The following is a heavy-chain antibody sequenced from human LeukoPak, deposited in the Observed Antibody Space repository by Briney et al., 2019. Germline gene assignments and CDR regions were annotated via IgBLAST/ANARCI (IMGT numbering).Heavy chain of an antibody. Sequence: GGSLRLSCAASGFTFSSYAMSWVRQAPGKGLEWVSAISGSRGSTYYADSVKGRFTISRDNSKNTLYLQMNSLRAEDTAVYYCAKRPTVTTDSSGYLPDYWGQGTLVTVS. D-gene: IGHD3-22*01. CDR1: GFTFSSYA. CDR2: ISGSRGST. V-gene: IGHV3-23*01. J-gene: IGHJ4*02. CDR3: AKRPTVTTDSSGYLPDY.